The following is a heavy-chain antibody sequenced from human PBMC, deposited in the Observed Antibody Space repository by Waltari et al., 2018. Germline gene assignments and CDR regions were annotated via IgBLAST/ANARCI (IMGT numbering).Heavy chain of an antibody. J-gene: IGHJ5*02. CDR3: ARDPWGGDYSNYWFDP. V-gene: IGHV3-30-3*01. CDR2: ISYDGSNK. CDR1: GFTFSSYA. Sequence: QVQLVESGGGVVQPGRSLRLSCAASGFTFSSYAMHWVRQAPGKGLEWVAVISYDGSNKYYADSVKGRFTISRDNSKNTLYLQMNSLRAEDTSVYYCARDPWGGDYSNYWFDPWGQGTLVTVSS. D-gene: IGHD4-4*01.